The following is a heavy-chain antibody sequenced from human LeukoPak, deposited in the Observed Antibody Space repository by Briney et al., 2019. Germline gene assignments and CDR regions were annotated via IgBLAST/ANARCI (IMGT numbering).Heavy chain of an antibody. CDR3: ARKGGSGSFDP. Sequence: GGSLRLSCAASGFTFSGYWMNWVRQAPGKGLVWVSRINSDGSNTKYADSVKGRFTISRDNAKNTLYLQMNSLRGEDTAVYYCARKGGSGSFDPWGQGTLVTVSS. D-gene: IGHD3-10*01. CDR1: GFTFSGYW. CDR2: INSDGSNT. V-gene: IGHV3-74*01. J-gene: IGHJ5*02.